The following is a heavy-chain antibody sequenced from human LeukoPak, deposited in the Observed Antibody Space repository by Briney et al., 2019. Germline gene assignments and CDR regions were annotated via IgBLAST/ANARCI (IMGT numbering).Heavy chain of an antibody. CDR2: INPNSGGT. J-gene: IGHJ5*02. V-gene: IGHV1-2*02. Sequence: ASVKVSCKASGYTFTGYYMHWVRQAPGQGLEWMGWINPNSGGTNYAQKFQGRVTMTRDTSISTAYMELSGLRSDDTAVYYCARARIAAAGTYRPWGQGTLVTVSS. D-gene: IGHD6-13*01. CDR3: ARARIAAAGTYRP. CDR1: GYTFTGYY.